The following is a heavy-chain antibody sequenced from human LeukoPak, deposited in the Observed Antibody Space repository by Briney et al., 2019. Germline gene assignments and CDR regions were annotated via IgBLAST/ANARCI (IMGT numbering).Heavy chain of an antibody. Sequence: PGGSLRLSCAASGFTFDDYGMHWVRQAPGKGLEWVSGISWNSGSIAYADSVKGRFTISRDNAKNSLSLQMNSLRAEDTAVYYCVRDGGVSGYDLLDYWGQGTLVTVS. J-gene: IGHJ4*02. CDR2: ISWNSGSI. V-gene: IGHV3-9*01. CDR1: GFTFDDYG. CDR3: VRDGGVSGYDLLDY. D-gene: IGHD5-12*01.